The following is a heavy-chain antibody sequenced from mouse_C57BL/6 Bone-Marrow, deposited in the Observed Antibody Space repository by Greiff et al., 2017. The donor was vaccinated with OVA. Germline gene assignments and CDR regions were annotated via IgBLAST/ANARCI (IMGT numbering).Heavy chain of an antibody. D-gene: IGHD2-1*01. V-gene: IGHV1-55*01. J-gene: IGHJ1*03. CDR2: IYPGSGST. CDR1: GYTFTSYW. CDR3: ARESYYGNHWYFDV. Sequence: QVQLKQPGAELVKPGASVKMSCKASGYTFTSYWITWVKQRPGQGLEWIGDIYPGSGSTNYNEKFKSKATLTVDTSSSTAYMQLSSLTSEDSAVYYCARESYYGNHWYFDVWGTGTTVTVSS.